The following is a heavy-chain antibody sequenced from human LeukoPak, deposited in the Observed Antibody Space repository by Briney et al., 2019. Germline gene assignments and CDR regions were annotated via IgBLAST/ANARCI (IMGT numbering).Heavy chain of an antibody. V-gene: IGHV1-69*05. CDR1: GGTFSSYA. CDR3: ATEQWLARGCFDY. D-gene: IGHD6-19*01. Sequence: ASVKVSCKASGGTFSSYAISWVRQAPGQGLEWMGGIIPIFGTANYAQKFQGRVTITTDESTSTAYMELSSLRSEDTAVYYCATEQWLARGCFDYWGQGTLVTVSS. CDR2: IIPIFGTA. J-gene: IGHJ4*02.